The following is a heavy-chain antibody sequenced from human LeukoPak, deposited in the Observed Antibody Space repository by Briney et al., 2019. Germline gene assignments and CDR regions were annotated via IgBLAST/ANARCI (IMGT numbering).Heavy chain of an antibody. J-gene: IGHJ6*02. CDR2: ISSGGHDI. Sequence: PGGTLRLSCAASVFTFSRYSMNWFRQAPAEGLEWVSSISSGGHDIYYADSVKGRFTISRDNAKNSLYLQMNSLRVEDTAVYYCARHGDGFYYGMDVWGQGTTVTVSS. V-gene: IGHV3-21*01. D-gene: IGHD4-17*01. CDR1: VFTFSRYS. CDR3: ARHGDGFYYGMDV.